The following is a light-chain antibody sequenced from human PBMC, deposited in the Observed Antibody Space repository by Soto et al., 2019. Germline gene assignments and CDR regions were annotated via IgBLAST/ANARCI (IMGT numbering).Light chain of an antibody. Sequence: EIVMTQSPATLSVSPGERATLSCRASQSVSSNLAWYQQKPGQAPRLLIYGTSTRATGIPARFSGSGSGTEGTLTISRLQSEEFAVYYCQQYNNWPPLTFGGGNKVGI. CDR1: QSVSSN. CDR3: QQYNNWPPLT. V-gene: IGKV3-15*01. CDR2: GTS. J-gene: IGKJ4*01.